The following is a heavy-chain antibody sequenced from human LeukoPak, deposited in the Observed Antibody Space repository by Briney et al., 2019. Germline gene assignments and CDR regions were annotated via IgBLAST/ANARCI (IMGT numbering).Heavy chain of an antibody. V-gene: IGHV3-7*05. Sequence: GALRLSCAPPQLSFTNYWRSCVRHGLGGGVRCVVNIKPDGGERYSVDSVKGRFTISRDNAKKSLSLQMSRLRVEDTAVYYCARDQRVGALFDYWGQGVLVTVSS. J-gene: IGHJ4*02. CDR2: IKPDGGER. CDR1: QLSFTNYW. D-gene: IGHD1-26*01. CDR3: ARDQRVGALFDY.